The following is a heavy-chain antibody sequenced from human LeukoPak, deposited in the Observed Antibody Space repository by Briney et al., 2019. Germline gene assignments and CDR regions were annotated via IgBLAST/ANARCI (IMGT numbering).Heavy chain of an antibody. J-gene: IGHJ4*02. V-gene: IGHV3-48*02. CDR2: ISSSSTI. D-gene: IGHD6-19*01. CDR1: GFSFSGYS. Sequence: PGGSLRLTCAASGFSFSGYSMNWVRQAPGKGLEWVSYISSSSTIYYADSVKGRFTISRDNAKNSLYLQMNSLRDEDTAVYYCASAGSGLYWGQGTLVTVSS. CDR3: ASAGSGLY.